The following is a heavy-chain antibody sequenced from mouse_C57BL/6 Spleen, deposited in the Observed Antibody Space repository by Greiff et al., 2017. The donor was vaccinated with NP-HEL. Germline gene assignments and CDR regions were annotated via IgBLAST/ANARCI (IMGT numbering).Heavy chain of an antibody. CDR1: GYTFTSYW. Sequence: QVQLQQPGAELVKPGASVKLSCKASGYTFTSYWMHWVKQRPGQGLEWIGMIHPNSGSTNYNEKLKSKATLTVDKSSSTAYMQLSSLTSEDSAVYYCATITTVVAHLDYWGQGTTLTVSS. J-gene: IGHJ2*01. CDR3: ATITTVVAHLDY. V-gene: IGHV1-64*01. CDR2: IHPNSGST. D-gene: IGHD1-1*01.